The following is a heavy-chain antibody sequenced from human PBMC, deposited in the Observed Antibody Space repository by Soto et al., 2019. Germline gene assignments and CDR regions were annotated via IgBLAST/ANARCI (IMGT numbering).Heavy chain of an antibody. CDR1: GGSISSSSYY. J-gene: IGHJ6*02. D-gene: IGHD3-10*01. CDR2: IYYSGST. Sequence: SETLSLTCTVSGGSISSSSYYWGWIRQPPGKGLEWIGSIYYSGSTYYNPSLKSRVTISVDTTKNQFSLKLSSVTAADTAVYYCARLPFDYGSGRFYYYYGMDVWGQGTTVTVSS. CDR3: ARLPFDYGSGRFYYYYGMDV. V-gene: IGHV4-39*01.